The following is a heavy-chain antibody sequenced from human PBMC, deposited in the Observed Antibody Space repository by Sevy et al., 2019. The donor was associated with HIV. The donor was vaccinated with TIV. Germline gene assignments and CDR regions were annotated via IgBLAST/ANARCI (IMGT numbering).Heavy chain of an antibody. D-gene: IGHD6-13*01. Sequence: GGSLRLSCAASGFTFSSYGMHWVRQAPGKGLEWVAVISYDGSNKYYADSVKGRFTISRDNSKNTLYLQMNSLRAEETAVYYCAKALVAAAGGGYFDYWGQGTLVTVSS. CDR2: ISYDGSNK. J-gene: IGHJ4*02. V-gene: IGHV3-30*18. CDR3: AKALVAAAGGGYFDY. CDR1: GFTFSSYG.